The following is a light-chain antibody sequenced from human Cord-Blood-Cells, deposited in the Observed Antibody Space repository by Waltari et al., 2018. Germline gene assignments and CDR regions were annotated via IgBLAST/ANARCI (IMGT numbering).Light chain of an antibody. J-gene: IGKJ1*01. CDR1: QSISSY. CDR3: QQSYSTPPT. V-gene: IGKV1-39*01. CDR2: DAS. Sequence: DIQTTQSQSSLPASAGDRASITCRASQSISSYLNWYQQKPGKAPKLLIYDASSLQSGVPSRFSGSGSGTDFTLTISSLQPEDFATYYCQQSYSTPPTFGQGTKVEIK.